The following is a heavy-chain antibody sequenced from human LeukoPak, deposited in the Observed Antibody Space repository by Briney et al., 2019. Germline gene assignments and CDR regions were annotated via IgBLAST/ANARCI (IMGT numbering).Heavy chain of an antibody. V-gene: IGHV4-34*01. CDR2: INHSGST. J-gene: IGHJ6*02. Sequence: PSETLSLTCAVYGGSFSGYYWSWIRQPPGKGREWIGEINHSGSTNYNPSLKSRVTISVDTSKNQFSLKLSSVTAADTAVYYCARADSSSWYHSPYYYYGMDVWGQGTTVIVSS. CDR1: GGSFSGYY. D-gene: IGHD6-13*01. CDR3: ARADSSSWYHSPYYYYGMDV.